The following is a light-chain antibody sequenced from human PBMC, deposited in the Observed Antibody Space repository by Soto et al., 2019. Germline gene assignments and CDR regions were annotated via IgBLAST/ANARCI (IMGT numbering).Light chain of an antibody. V-gene: IGLV7-43*01. CDR1: TGAVTSAYF. CDR2: DTN. Sequence: QAVVTQEPSLTVSPGGTVTLTCASSTGAVTSAYFPNWFQQKPGQAPRSLIYDTNNKHSWTPARFSGSLLGGKAALTLSGVQPEVEAEYYCLLYFGGDQGVFGGGTKLTVL. J-gene: IGLJ3*02. CDR3: LLYFGGDQGV.